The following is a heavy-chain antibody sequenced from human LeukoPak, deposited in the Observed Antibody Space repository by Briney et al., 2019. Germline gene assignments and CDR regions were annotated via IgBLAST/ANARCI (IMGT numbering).Heavy chain of an antibody. J-gene: IGHJ4*02. CDR1: GFTLSSYG. CDR3: ANSPESDY. Sequence: GGSLRLPCAASGFTLSSYGMSWFRQAPGKGLEWLSAISGSGGSTYYADSVQGRFTISRDNSKNTLYLQMSSLRAEDTAVYYCANSPESDYWGQGTLVTVSS. V-gene: IGHV3-23*01. CDR2: ISGSGGST.